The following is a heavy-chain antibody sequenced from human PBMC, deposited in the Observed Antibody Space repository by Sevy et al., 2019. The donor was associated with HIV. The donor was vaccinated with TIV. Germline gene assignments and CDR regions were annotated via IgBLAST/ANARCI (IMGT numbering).Heavy chain of an antibody. Sequence: GGSLRLSGAASGFTFSSYSMNWVRQAPGKGLEWVSSISSSSSYIYYEDSVKGRFTISRDNAKNSLYLQMNSLRAEDTAVYYCARDRGATFGAAFDYWGQGTLVTVSS. J-gene: IGHJ4*02. V-gene: IGHV3-21*01. CDR1: GFTFSSYS. D-gene: IGHD3-16*01. CDR2: ISSSSSYI. CDR3: ARDRGATFGAAFDY.